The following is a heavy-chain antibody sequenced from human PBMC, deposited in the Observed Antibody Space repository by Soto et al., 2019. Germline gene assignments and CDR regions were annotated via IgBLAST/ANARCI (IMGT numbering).Heavy chain of an antibody. V-gene: IGHV3-30*18. CDR3: AKAGEIFGLVIFAYLDF. CDR2: ISNDGSKT. D-gene: IGHD3-3*01. J-gene: IGHJ4*02. CDR1: GFTFTSYA. Sequence: PGGSLRLSCAASGFTFTSYALHWVRQAPGKGLERVALISNDGSKTFYADSVKGRFTISRDTAKNTLFLQMNSLTTEDTAVYFCAKAGEIFGLVIFAYLDFWGQGTLVTVSS.